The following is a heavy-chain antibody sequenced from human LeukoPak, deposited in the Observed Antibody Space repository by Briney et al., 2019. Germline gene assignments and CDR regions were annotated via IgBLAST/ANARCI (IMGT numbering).Heavy chain of an antibody. Sequence: SQTLSLTCAVSGGSISSGGYSWSWIRQPPGKGLEWIGYIYHSGSTYYNPSLKSRVTISVDRSKNQFSLKLSSVTAADTAVYYCAREDSSSWYTIDIWGQGTMVTVSS. J-gene: IGHJ3*02. CDR1: GGSISSGGYS. CDR2: IYHSGST. D-gene: IGHD6-13*01. V-gene: IGHV4-30-2*01. CDR3: AREDSSSWYTIDI.